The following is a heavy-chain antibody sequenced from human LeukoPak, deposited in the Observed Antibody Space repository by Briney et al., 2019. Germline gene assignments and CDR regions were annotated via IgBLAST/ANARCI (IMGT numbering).Heavy chain of an antibody. CDR1: GFTFSDYS. CDR2: ISSSSFTI. Sequence: GGSLRLSCAASGFTFSDYSMNWVLQAPGKGLEWVSYISSSSFTIYYADSVKGRFTISRDNAKNSLYLQMNSLIAEDTAVYYCARDRAGYYDTSSYFHHWGQGTLVTVSS. J-gene: IGHJ1*01. D-gene: IGHD3-22*01. V-gene: IGHV3-48*01. CDR3: ARDRAGYYDTSSYFHH.